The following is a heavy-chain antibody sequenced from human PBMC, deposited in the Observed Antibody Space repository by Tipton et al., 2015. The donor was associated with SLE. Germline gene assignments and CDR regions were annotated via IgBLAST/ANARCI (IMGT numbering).Heavy chain of an antibody. J-gene: IGHJ3*02. CDR2: ISYDGSKK. V-gene: IGHV3-30*04. Sequence: SLRLSCAVSGFTFSSYAVHWVRQAPGQGLEWVAVISYDGSKKYYADSVKGRFTISSDNSKNTLYLQMNSLRVEDTAVYHCGRPWGFSSGWQGSAFDIWCQGTMVTVSS. CDR3: GRPWGFSSGWQGSAFDI. D-gene: IGHD6-19*01. CDR1: GFTFSSYA.